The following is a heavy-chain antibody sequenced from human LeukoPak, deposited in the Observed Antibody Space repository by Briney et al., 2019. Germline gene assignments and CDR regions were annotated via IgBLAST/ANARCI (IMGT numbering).Heavy chain of an antibody. V-gene: IGHV1-69*06. CDR1: GGTFSSYA. CDR2: IIPIFGTA. CDR3: ARGEVVAATPYYFDY. D-gene: IGHD2-15*01. Sequence: SVKVSCKASGGTFSSYAISWVRQAPGQGLEWMGGIIPIFGTANYAQKFQGRVTITADKSTSTAYMELSSLRSEDTAVYYCARGEVVAATPYYFDYWGQGTLVTVSS. J-gene: IGHJ4*02.